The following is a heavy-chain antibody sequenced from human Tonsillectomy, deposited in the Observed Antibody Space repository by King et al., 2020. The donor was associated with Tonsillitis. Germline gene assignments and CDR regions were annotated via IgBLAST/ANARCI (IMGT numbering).Heavy chain of an antibody. D-gene: IGHD3-22*01. CDR3: ARSKYYYDSSGYYVQSYFDL. V-gene: IGHV4-30-2*01. CDR2: IYHSGST. J-gene: IGHJ2*01. Sequence: LQLQESGSGLVKPSQTLSLTCAVSGGSISSGGYSWSWIRQPPGKGLEWIGYIYHSGSTYYNPSLKSRVTISVDRSKKQFSLKLSSVTAADTAVYYCARSKYYYDSSGYYVQSYFDLWGRGTLVTVSS. CDR1: GGSISSGGYS.